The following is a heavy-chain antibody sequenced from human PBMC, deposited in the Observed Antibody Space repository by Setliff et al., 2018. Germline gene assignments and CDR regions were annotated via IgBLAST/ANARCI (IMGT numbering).Heavy chain of an antibody. V-gene: IGHV3-23*01. D-gene: IGHD3-10*01. CDR3: AKNGFGVVALGVNNWFDP. Sequence: GESLKISCAASGFTFSSYAMSWVRQAPGKGLEWVSAISGSGGSTYYADSLTGRFTISRDNAKNSLFLQMNSLRAEDTAVYYCAKNGFGVVALGVNNWFDPWGQGTLVTVSS. CDR1: GFTFSSYA. CDR2: ISGSGGST. J-gene: IGHJ5*02.